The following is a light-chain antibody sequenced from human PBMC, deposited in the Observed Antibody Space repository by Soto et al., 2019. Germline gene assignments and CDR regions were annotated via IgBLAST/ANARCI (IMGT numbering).Light chain of an antibody. CDR2: EVS. J-gene: IGLJ1*01. CDR3: SSYTSSSTLYV. CDR1: SSDVGSYNR. V-gene: IGLV2-18*02. Sequence: QSVLTQPPSVSGSPGQSVTISCTGTSSDVGSYNRVSWYQQPPGAAPKLMIYEVSNRPSGVPDRFSGSKSGNTASLTISGLQAEDEADYYCSSYTSSSTLYVFGTGTKVTV.